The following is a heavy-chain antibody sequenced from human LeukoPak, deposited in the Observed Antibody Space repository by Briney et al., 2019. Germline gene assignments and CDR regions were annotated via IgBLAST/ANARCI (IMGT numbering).Heavy chain of an antibody. J-gene: IGHJ3*02. V-gene: IGHV1-46*01. D-gene: IGHD3-22*01. CDR1: GYTFTSYG. CDR2: INPSGGST. CDR3: ARVFSTPLITYYYDSSGYYYTDAFDI. Sequence: GASVKVSCKASGYTFTSYGISWVRQAPGQGLEWMGIINPSGGSTSYAQKFQGRVTMTRDMSTSTVYMELSSLRSEDTAVYYCARVFSTPLITYYYDSSGYYYTDAFDIWGQGTMVTVSS.